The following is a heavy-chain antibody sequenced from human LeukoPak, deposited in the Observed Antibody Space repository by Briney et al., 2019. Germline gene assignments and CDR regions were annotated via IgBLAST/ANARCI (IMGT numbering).Heavy chain of an antibody. V-gene: IGHV3-21*01. CDR2: ISSDSNYI. D-gene: IGHD3-10*01. CDR1: GFTFSSYS. J-gene: IGHJ4*02. CDR3: ARIVYYGSGSFDY. Sequence: PGGSLRLSCAASGFTFSSYSMNWVRQASGKGLEWVSSISSDSNYIYYADSLKGRFTISRDNAKSSLYLQMNSLRAEDTAVYYCARIVYYGSGSFDYWGQGTLVTVSS.